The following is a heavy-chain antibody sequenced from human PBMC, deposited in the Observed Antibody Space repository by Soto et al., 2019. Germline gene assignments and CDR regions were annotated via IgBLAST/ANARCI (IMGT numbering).Heavy chain of an antibody. CDR1: GGTFSSLG. Sequence: QVQLLQSGAEVKRPGSSVKVSCEASGGTFSSLGFTWVRQAPGQGLEWMGGIIPISGRTTFAQKFQGRVTITADESTRATHMELTTLTSDDTAMYYCATRGTQWRWPAFAVYWGQGTLVTVSS. J-gene: IGHJ4*02. CDR2: IIPISGRT. D-gene: IGHD2-15*01. V-gene: IGHV1-69*01. CDR3: ATRGTQWRWPAFAVY.